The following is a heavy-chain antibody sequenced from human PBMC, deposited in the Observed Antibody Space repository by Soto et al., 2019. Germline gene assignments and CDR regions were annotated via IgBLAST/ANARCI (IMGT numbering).Heavy chain of an antibody. CDR1: GFTFSSYS. CDR3: AKCMQAYWNYDAHHL. D-gene: IGHD1-7*01. V-gene: IGHV3-23*01. CDR2: ITASGGTT. Sequence: EVKLLESGGGLVQPGGSLRLSCAASGFTFSSYSMSWVRQAPGKGLEWGAHITASGGTTYYADSVKGRFTISRDTSRNKLYLQMNSLRAEDTALYYCAKCMQAYWNYDAHHLWGQGTMVTVSS. J-gene: IGHJ3*01.